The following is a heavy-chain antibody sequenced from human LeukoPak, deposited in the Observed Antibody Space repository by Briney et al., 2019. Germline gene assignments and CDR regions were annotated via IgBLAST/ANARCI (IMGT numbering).Heavy chain of an antibody. V-gene: IGHV1-18*01. CDR3: TRGGTDGAFDI. J-gene: IGHJ3*02. D-gene: IGHD5-24*01. Sequence: ASVKVSCKASGFTFTSSAVQWVRQAPGQGLEWMGWISPYNGNTNYAQKVQGRVTMTTDTSTTTAYMDLRSLTSDDTAVYYCTRGGTDGAFDIWGQGTMVTVSS. CDR2: ISPYNGNT. CDR1: GFTFTSSA.